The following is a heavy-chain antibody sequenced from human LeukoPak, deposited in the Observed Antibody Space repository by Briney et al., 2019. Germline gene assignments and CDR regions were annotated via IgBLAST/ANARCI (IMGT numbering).Heavy chain of an antibody. V-gene: IGHV3-23*01. CDR1: GFTFSSYA. J-gene: IGHJ6*02. CDR3: AKGIVGATRSGMDV. D-gene: IGHD1-26*01. CDR2: ISGSGGST. Sequence: GGSLRLSCAASGFTFSSYAMSWVRQAPGKGLEWVSAISGSGGSTYYADSVKGRFTISRDNSKNTLYLQMNSLRAEDTAVYYCAKGIVGATRSGMDVWGQGTTVTVSS.